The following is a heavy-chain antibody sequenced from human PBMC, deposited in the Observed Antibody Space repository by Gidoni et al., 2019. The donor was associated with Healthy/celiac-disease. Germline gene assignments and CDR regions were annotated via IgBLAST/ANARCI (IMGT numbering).Heavy chain of an antibody. Sequence: QVQLVQSGAEVKKPGASVKVSCKASGYTFTSYYMPWVRQAPGQGLAWMGIINPSGGSTSYAQKFQGRVTMTRDTSTSTVYMELSSLVSEDTAVYYCAITPMEVATGWGDAFDIWGQGTMVTFSS. J-gene: IGHJ3*02. D-gene: IGHD5-12*01. V-gene: IGHV1-46*01. CDR2: INPSGGST. CDR1: GYTFTSYY. CDR3: AITPMEVATGWGDAFDI.